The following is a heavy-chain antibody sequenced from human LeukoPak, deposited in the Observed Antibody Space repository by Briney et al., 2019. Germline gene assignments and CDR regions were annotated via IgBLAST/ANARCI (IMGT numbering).Heavy chain of an antibody. J-gene: IGHJ4*02. D-gene: IGHD3-9*01. CDR3: ARHPGRYFDWLPMEYYFDY. V-gene: IGHV5-51*01. CDR2: IYPGDSDT. Sequence: GESLKISCKGSGYSFTSYWIGWVRQMPGKGLEWMGIIYPGDSDTRYSPSFQGQVTISADKSISTAYLQWSSLKASDTAMYYCARHPGRYFDWLPMEYYFDYWGQGTLVTVSS. CDR1: GYSFTSYW.